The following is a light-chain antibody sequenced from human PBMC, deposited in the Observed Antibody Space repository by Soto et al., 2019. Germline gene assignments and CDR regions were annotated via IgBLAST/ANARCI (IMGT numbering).Light chain of an antibody. Sequence: DIHMTQSPSTLSPSVGDSVTITCRASQGISSWLAWYQQKPGKAPKLLIYDGSSLESGVPSRFSGSGSGTEFTLTINSLQPDDFATYYCQHYHSYPLTFGQGTKVDIK. V-gene: IGKV1-5*01. CDR2: DGS. CDR1: QGISSW. J-gene: IGKJ1*01. CDR3: QHYHSYPLT.